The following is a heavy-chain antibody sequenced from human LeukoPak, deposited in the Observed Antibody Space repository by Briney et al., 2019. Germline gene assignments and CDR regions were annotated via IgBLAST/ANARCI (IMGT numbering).Heavy chain of an antibody. J-gene: IGHJ4*02. CDR3: AKVAHYYYGSESYYFFEH. V-gene: IGHV3-7*01. D-gene: IGHD3-10*01. CDR1: GFTFTTYW. Sequence: GGSLRLSCAASGFTFTTYWMSWVRQPPGKGLEWVANIKQDGTEKYYVDSVKGRFTISRDNAKNSLYLQMNSLRVEDTAIYYCAKVAHYYYGSESYYFFEHWGQGTPVAASS. CDR2: IKQDGTEK.